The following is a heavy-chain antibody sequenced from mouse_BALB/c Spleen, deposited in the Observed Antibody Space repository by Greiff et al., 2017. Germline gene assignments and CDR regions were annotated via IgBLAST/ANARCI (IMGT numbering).Heavy chain of an antibody. J-gene: IGHJ3*01. CDR1: GFTFTDYY. Sequence: EVKLMESGGGLVQPGGSLRLSCATSGFTFTDYYMSWVRQPPGKALEWLGFIRNKANGYTTEYSASVKGRFTISRENSQSILYLQMNTLRAEDSATYDSARDIGYYGYVLAYWGQGTLVTVSA. CDR2: IRNKANGYTT. CDR3: ARDIGYYGYVLAY. D-gene: IGHD1-2*01. V-gene: IGHV7-3*02.